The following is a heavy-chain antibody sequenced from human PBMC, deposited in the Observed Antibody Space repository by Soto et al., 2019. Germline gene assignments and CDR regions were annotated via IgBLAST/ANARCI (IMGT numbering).Heavy chain of an antibody. CDR3: ARAYDSSGYLPDY. Sequence: QVQLQQWGAGLLKPSETPSLTCAVYGGSFSGYYWSWIRQPPGKGLEWIGEINHSGSTNYNPSLKSRVTISVDTSKNQFSLKLSSVTAADTAVYYCARAYDSSGYLPDYWGQGTLVTVSS. CDR1: GGSFSGYY. V-gene: IGHV4-34*01. D-gene: IGHD3-22*01. CDR2: INHSGST. J-gene: IGHJ4*02.